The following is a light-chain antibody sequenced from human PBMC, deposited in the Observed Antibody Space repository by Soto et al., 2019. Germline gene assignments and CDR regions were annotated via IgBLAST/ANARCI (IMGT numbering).Light chain of an antibody. CDR1: NIGSKS. V-gene: IGLV3-21*04. J-gene: IGLJ2*01. Sequence: SYELTQPPSVSVAPGKTARITCGGNNIGSKSVHWYQQKPGQAPVLVIYYDSDRPSGIPERFSGSNSGNTATLTISRVEAGDEGDYYCQVWDSSRDPVVFGGGTKLTVL. CDR3: QVWDSSRDPVV. CDR2: YDS.